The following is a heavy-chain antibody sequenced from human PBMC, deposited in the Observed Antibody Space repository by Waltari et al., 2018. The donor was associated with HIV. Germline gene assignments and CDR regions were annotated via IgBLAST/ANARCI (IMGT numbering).Heavy chain of an antibody. CDR2: ISRGSSYI. Sequence: EVQLVESGGGLVKPGGSLRVSCAASGFTLSDYDMKWVRQATGRGLEWVASISRGSSYIYHAESGEGRFTSSRDNAKNSLYLQRSSLRAEDTAVYYCARDRKSNSFTFDLWGRGTLVTVSS. CDR3: ARDRKSNSFTFDL. CDR1: GFTLSDYD. J-gene: IGHJ3*01. V-gene: IGHV3-21*01. D-gene: IGHD4-4*01.